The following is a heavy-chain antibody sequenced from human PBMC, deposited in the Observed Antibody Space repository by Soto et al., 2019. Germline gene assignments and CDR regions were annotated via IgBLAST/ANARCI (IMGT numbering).Heavy chain of an antibody. Sequence: SETLSLTCTVSGGSISSYYWSWIRQPPGKGLEWIGYIYYSGSTNYNPSLKSRVTISVDTSKNQFSLKLSSVTAADTAVYYCARGADYDFWSGYYSYYYYYGMDVWGQGTTVTVS. CDR2: IYYSGST. D-gene: IGHD3-3*01. V-gene: IGHV4-59*01. J-gene: IGHJ6*02. CDR1: GGSISSYY. CDR3: ARGADYDFWSGYYSYYYYYGMDV.